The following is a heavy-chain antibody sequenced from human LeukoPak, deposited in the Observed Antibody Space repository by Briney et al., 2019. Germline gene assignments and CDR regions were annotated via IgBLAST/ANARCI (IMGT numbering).Heavy chain of an antibody. CDR1: GFTFTTYW. J-gene: IGHJ4*02. D-gene: IGHD4-17*01. Sequence: GGSLRLSCTASGFTFTTYWMSWVRHPPGKGLEWVANIKQDGTEKYYVDSVKGRFTISRDNAKNSLYLQMNSLRAEDTAVYYCVYSGDYEKGYWGQGTLVTVSS. V-gene: IGHV3-7*01. CDR2: IKQDGTEK. CDR3: VYSGDYEKGY.